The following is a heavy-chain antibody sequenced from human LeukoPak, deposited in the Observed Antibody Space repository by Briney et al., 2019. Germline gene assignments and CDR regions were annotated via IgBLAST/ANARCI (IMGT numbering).Heavy chain of an antibody. CDR2: ISYDGSNK. J-gene: IGHJ4*02. CDR1: GFTFSSYA. V-gene: IGHV3-30-3*01. Sequence: GGSLRLSCAASGFTFSSYAMHWVRQAPGKGLEWVAVISYDGSNKYYADSVKGRFTISRDNSKNTLYLQMNSLRAEDTAVYYCAREGWLDLDTAMGKALDYWGQGTLVTVSS. CDR3: AREGWLDLDTAMGKALDY. D-gene: IGHD5-18*01.